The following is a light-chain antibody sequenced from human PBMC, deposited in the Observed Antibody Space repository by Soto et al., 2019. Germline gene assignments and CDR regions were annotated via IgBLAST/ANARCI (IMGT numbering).Light chain of an antibody. Sequence: LVLTQAPDTLSLSPRERGTLGSRASQTIGDNDLGWYQQKPGQAPRLLIYGASSRATGITDRFSGSVCGRALHLTISTLQTEDFAVYYCQQYNNWPITFGEGTRLEIK. V-gene: IGKV3-20*01. CDR1: QTIGDND. J-gene: IGKJ5*01. CDR2: GAS. CDR3: QQYNNWPIT.